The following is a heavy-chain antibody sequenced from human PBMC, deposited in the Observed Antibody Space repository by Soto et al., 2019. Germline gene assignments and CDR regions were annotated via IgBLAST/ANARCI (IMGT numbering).Heavy chain of an antibody. V-gene: IGHV3-23*01. Sequence: DVQLLESGGDLVQPGGSLRLSCAASGFTFSSYAMSWVRQAPGKGLEWVSSVSAGGDMTYYSDSVKGRFTISRDNSNNALFLQMISLRAEDTALYYCARGDRGGSGSPASYYYSGLDVWGQGTTVTVSS. CDR3: ARGDRGGSGSPASYYYSGLDV. J-gene: IGHJ6*02. CDR1: GFTFSSYA. D-gene: IGHD3-10*01. CDR2: VSAGGDMT.